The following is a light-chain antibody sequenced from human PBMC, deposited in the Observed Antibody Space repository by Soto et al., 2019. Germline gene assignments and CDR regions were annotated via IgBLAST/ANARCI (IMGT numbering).Light chain of an antibody. V-gene: IGLV2-14*01. Sequence: QSVLTQPASVSGSPGQSITISCTGTSSVVGGYNYVSWYQHHPGKAPKLIIYEVTNRPSGVSNRFSGSKSGNTASLTISGLHAEDEADYYCISYTSGTSPYVFGTGTKLTVL. CDR3: ISYTSGTSPYV. CDR2: EVT. J-gene: IGLJ1*01. CDR1: SSVVGGYNY.